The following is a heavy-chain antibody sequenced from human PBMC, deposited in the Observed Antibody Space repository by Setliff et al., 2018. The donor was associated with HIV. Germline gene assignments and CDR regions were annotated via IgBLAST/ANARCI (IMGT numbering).Heavy chain of an antibody. CDR1: GDSISKKF. J-gene: IGHJ3*01. CDR3: ARPDPQGFGFDV. V-gene: IGHV4-59*12. D-gene: IGHD3-16*01. Sequence: PSETLSLTCTVFGDSISKKFWSWIRQPPGKGLEWIGYIYDSGSTYHNPSLKSRVTISVDTSKNQISLKLSSMTAADTAVYYCARPDPQGFGFDVWGQGTMVTV. CDR2: IYDSGST.